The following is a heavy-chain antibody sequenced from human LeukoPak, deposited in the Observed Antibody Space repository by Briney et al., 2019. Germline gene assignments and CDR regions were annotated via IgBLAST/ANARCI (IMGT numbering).Heavy chain of an antibody. CDR2: VNPSSGDT. Sequence: ASVKVSCKASGYTFTDYYIHWVRQAPGQGLEWMGWVNPSSGDTDYAQKFQVSVTVTRDTSISTAYMELTSLKSGDTAVYYCARGGIAARPFDYWGQGTLVTVSS. CDR3: ARGGIAARPFDY. CDR1: GYTFTDYY. D-gene: IGHD6-6*01. V-gene: IGHV1-2*02. J-gene: IGHJ4*02.